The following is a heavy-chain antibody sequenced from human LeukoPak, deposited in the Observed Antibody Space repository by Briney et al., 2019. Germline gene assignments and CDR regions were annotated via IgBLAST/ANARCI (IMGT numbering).Heavy chain of an antibody. J-gene: IGHJ6*03. CDR1: GFSFNDYG. Sequence: GGSLRLSCAASGFSFNDYGMHWIRQAPGKGLEWVAFVRYDGINKLYADSVKGRFTISSDTSINTLYLQMNSLRVEDTAVYYCARDKDVLVPAAINYYMDVWGKGTTVTVSS. CDR3: ARDKDVLVPAAINYYMDV. CDR2: VRYDGINK. D-gene: IGHD2-2*01. V-gene: IGHV3-30*02.